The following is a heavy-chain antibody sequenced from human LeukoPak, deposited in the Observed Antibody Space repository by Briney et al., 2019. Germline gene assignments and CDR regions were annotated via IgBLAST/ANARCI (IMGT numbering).Heavy chain of an antibody. D-gene: IGHD3-9*01. J-gene: IGHJ4*02. Sequence: PGRSLRLSCAASGFTFSSYAMHWVRQAPGKGLEWVAVISYDGSNKYYADSVKGRFTISRDNSKNTLCLQINSLRAEDTAVYYCARGRFYDILTGYNDYWGQGTLVTVSS. CDR3: ARGRFYDILTGYNDY. CDR2: ISYDGSNK. CDR1: GFTFSSYA. V-gene: IGHV3-30*04.